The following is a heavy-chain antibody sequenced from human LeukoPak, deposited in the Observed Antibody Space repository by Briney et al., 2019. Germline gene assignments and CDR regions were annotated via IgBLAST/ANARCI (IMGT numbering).Heavy chain of an antibody. CDR3: ARDRGRKTTVVTTYYGMDV. CDR2: IYYSGST. Sequence: SETLSLTCTVSGGSISSGGYYRSWIRQYPGKGLEWIGYIYYSGSTHYNPSLKSRVTISVDTSKNQFSLKLSSVTAADTAVYYCARDRGRKTTVVTTYYGMDVWGQGTTVTVSS. J-gene: IGHJ6*02. D-gene: IGHD4-17*01. CDR1: GGSISSGGYY. V-gene: IGHV4-31*03.